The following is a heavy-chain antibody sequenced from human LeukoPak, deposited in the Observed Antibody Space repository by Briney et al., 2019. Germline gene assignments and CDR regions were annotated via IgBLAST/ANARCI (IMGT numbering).Heavy chain of an antibody. CDR1: GFTFSSYN. D-gene: IGHD1-26*01. V-gene: IGHV3-48*01. CDR2: ISSSRSTI. J-gene: IGHJ4*02. CDR3: AKDVGSKFDY. Sequence: GGSLRLSCAASGFTFSSYNMNWVRQAPGKGLEWVSYISSSRSTIYYADSVKGRFTISRDNSKNTLYLQMNSLRAEDTAVYYCAKDVGSKFDYWGQGTLVTVSS.